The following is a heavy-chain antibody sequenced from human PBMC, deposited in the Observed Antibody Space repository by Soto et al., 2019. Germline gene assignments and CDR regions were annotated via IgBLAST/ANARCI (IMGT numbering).Heavy chain of an antibody. J-gene: IGHJ3*02. CDR1: GFTFSNYG. CDR2: ISSNGGRK. Sequence: GGSLRLSCAASGFTFSNYGIHWVRQAPGKGLEYVSAISSNGGRKYYAKSVKGRFTISRDNAKNTVFLQMGSLRAEDMGVYYCAGDAFDIWGQGTMVTVSS. CDR3: AGDAFDI. V-gene: IGHV3-64*01.